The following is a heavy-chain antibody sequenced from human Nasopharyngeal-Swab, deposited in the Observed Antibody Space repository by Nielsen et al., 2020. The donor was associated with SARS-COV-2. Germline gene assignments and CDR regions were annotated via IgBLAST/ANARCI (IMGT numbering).Heavy chain of an antibody. D-gene: IGHD2-2*01. Sequence: SVKVSCKASGGTFSSYAISWVRQAPGQGLEWMGGIIPIFGTANYAQKFQGRVTITADESTSTAYMELSSLRSEDTAVYYCARAGSVQLLSGGVFDYWGQGTLVTVSS. CDR3: ARAGSVQLLSGGVFDY. V-gene: IGHV1-69*13. J-gene: IGHJ4*02. CDR1: GGTFSSYA. CDR2: IIPIFGTA.